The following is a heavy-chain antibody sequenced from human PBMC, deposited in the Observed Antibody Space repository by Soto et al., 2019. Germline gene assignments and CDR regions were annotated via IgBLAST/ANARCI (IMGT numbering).Heavy chain of an antibody. CDR2: IYYSGST. CDR3: ARDIGDYIWGSYRHDAFDI. Sequence: SETLSLTCTVSGGSISSGVYYWSWIRQHPGKGLEWIGYIYYSGSTYYNPSLKSRVTISVDTSKNQFSLKLSSVTAADTAVYYCARDIGDYIWGSYRHDAFDIWGQGTMVTVSS. V-gene: IGHV4-31*03. D-gene: IGHD3-16*02. J-gene: IGHJ3*02. CDR1: GGSISSGVYY.